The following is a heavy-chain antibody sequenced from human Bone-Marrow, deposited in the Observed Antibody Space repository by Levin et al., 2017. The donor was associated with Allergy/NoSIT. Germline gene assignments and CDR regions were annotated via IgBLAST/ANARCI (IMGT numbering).Heavy chain of an antibody. CDR1: GFTVSSNY. V-gene: IGHV3-53*01. CDR3: ARAKQGKYCIGGSCYGMDV. J-gene: IGHJ6*02. CDR2: IYSGGST. Sequence: GGSLRLSCAASGFTVSSNYMSWVRQAPGKGLEWVSVIYSGGSTYYADSVKGRFTISRDNSKNTLYLQMNSLRAEDTAVYYCARAKQGKYCIGGSCYGMDVWGQGTTVTVSS. D-gene: IGHD2-15*01.